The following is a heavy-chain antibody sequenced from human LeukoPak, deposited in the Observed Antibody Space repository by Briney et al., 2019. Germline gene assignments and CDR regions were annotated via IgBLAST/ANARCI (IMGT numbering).Heavy chain of an antibody. D-gene: IGHD4-11*01. CDR3: AREVMTTVTTAPTNYYYYYMDV. J-gene: IGHJ6*03. Sequence: SQTLSLTCTVSGGSISSGSYYWSWIRQPAGKGLEWIGRIYTSGSTNYNPSLKSRVTISVDTSKNQFSLKLSSVTAADTAVYYCAREVMTTVTTAPTNYYYYYMDVWGKGTTVTVSS. V-gene: IGHV4-61*02. CDR1: GGSISSGSYY. CDR2: IYTSGST.